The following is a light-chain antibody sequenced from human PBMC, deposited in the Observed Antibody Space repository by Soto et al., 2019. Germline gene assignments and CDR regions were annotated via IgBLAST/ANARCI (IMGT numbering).Light chain of an antibody. CDR3: PPYYSYPIT. CDR1: QGISSY. J-gene: IGKJ5*01. V-gene: IGKV1-8*01. CDR2: AAS. Sequence: IRVTQSPASLSASTGDRATITWRAIQGISSYLAWYQQKPVKSPNLLIYAASTLQSGVTSRFIGSGSGTDFTLTLSCLQSEDFATYYCPPYYSYPITVGPGTRLEIK.